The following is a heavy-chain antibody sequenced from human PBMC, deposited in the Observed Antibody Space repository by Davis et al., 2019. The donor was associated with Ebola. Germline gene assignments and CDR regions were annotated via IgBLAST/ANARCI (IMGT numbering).Heavy chain of an antibody. CDR3: ARSPRGYSYGYFDY. Sequence: GGSLRLSCAASGFTVSSNYMSWVRQAPGKGLEWVSVIYSGGSTYYADSVKGRFTISRDNSKNTLYLQMNSLRAEDTAVYYCARSPRGYSYGYFDYWGRGTLVTVSS. V-gene: IGHV3-53*01. CDR1: GFTVSSNY. D-gene: IGHD5-18*01. J-gene: IGHJ4*02. CDR2: IYSGGST.